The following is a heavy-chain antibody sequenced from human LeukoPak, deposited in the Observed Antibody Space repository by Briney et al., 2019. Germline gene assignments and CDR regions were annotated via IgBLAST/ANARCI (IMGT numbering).Heavy chain of an antibody. CDR3: ASYRMPQFDY. CDR2: IYYSGST. J-gene: IGHJ4*02. V-gene: IGHV4-31*03. D-gene: IGHD2-2*01. Sequence: PSETLSLTCTVSGGSISSGGFYWSWIRQHPGKGLEWIGYIYYSGSTYYSPSLKSRVTISLDTSKNQFSLKLSSVTAADTAVYYCASYRMPQFDYWGQGTLVTVSS. CDR1: GGSISSGGFY.